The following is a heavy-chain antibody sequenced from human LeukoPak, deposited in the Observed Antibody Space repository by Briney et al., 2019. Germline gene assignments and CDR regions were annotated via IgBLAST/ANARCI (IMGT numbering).Heavy chain of an antibody. J-gene: IGHJ5*02. CDR1: GGSISSSNW. CDR2: VYHSGST. Sequence: SETLSLTCAVSGGSISSSNWWSWVRQPPGKGLEWIGEVYHSGSTNYNPSLKSRVTISVDKSKNQFSLKLSSVTAADTAVYYCALERYYYDSSGYYPGCSDPWGQGTLVTVSS. V-gene: IGHV4-4*02. CDR3: ALERYYYDSSGYYPGCSDP. D-gene: IGHD3-22*01.